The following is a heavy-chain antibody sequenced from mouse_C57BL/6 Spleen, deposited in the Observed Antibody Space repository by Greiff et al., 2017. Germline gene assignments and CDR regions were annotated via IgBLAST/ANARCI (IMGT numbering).Heavy chain of an antibody. V-gene: IGHV1-54*01. D-gene: IGHD2-3*01. CDR2: INPGSGGT. J-gene: IGHJ3*01. CDR3: ARIYDGYYVAY. Sequence: QVQLQQSGAELVRPGTSVKVSCKASGYAFTNYLIEWVKQRPGQGLEWIGVINPGSGGTNYNEKFKGKATLTADKSSSTAYMQLSSLTSEDSAVYFCARIYDGYYVAYWGQGTLVTVSA. CDR1: GYAFTNYL.